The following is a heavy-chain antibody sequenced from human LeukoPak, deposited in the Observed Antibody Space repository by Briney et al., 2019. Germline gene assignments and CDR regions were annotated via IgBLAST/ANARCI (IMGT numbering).Heavy chain of an antibody. D-gene: IGHD3-16*02. V-gene: IGHV4-39*07. Sequence: SETLSLTCTVFGGSISSSSHYWGWIRQPPGKGLEWIGEVNLQGGTNYNPSLLRRVAISVDTSANHVSLQMTSVTAADTAVYYCAREGGSYRPLDYSGQGTLVTVSS. J-gene: IGHJ4*02. CDR3: AREGGSYRPLDY. CDR1: GGSISSSSHY. CDR2: VNLQGGT.